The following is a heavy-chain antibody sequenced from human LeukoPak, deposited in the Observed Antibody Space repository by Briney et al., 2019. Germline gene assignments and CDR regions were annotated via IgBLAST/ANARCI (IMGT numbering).Heavy chain of an antibody. CDR1: GYTFTNYD. CDR3: ARRGGHITMVRGVIIDGGYYMDV. CDR2: MNPNSGNT. Sequence: ASVKVSCKASGYTFTNYDINWVRQATGQGLEWMGWMNPNSGNTGYAQKFQGRVTIIRNTSISTAYMELSSLRSEDTAVYYCARRGGHITMVRGVIIDGGYYMDVWGKGTTVTVSS. V-gene: IGHV1-8*03. D-gene: IGHD3-10*01. J-gene: IGHJ6*03.